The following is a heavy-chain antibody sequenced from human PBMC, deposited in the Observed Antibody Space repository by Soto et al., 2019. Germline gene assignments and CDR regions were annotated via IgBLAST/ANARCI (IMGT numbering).Heavy chain of an antibody. CDR2: TTASNGNT. V-gene: IGHV1-18*01. J-gene: IGHJ3*01. Sequence: QVQLVQYGAEVKKPGASVKVSCKASGYTFTSYGISWLRQAPAQGLDWLGWTTASNGNTDYAQRFEGRATMTQDTAPSTADMELRRLRLDDTAVYSWARFLYCSGGSCYSPLRDAFDFWGQGTMVTVSS. D-gene: IGHD2-15*01. CDR1: GYTFTSYG. CDR3: ARFLYCSGGSCYSPLRDAFDF.